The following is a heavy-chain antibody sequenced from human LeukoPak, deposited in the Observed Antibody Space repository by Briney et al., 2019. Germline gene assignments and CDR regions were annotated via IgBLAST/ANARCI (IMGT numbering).Heavy chain of an antibody. CDR1: GFTFNDYA. V-gene: IGHV3-9*01. J-gene: IGHJ6*03. Sequence: GGSLRLSCAASGFTFNDYAMHWVRQAPGKGLEWVSGISWNSGSIGYADSVQGRFTISRDNAKNSLFLQMSSLRAEDTALYFCARGGYSYGYAGVSLHYMAIWGKGTMVTVSS. CDR3: ARGGYSYGYAGVSLHYMAI. CDR2: ISWNSGSI. D-gene: IGHD5-18*01.